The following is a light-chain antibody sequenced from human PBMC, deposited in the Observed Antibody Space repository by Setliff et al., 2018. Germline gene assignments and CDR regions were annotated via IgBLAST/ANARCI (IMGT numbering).Light chain of an antibody. CDR2: STN. CDR3: VLNMGSGIYV. Sequence: QTVVTQEPSFSVSPGGTVTLTCGLNSGSVSSNYNPSWYQQTPGQAPRTLIYSTNTRSSGVPDRFSGSILGNKAALTITGAQADDESDYYCVLNMGSGIYVFGSGTRSPS. CDR1: SGSVSSNYN. J-gene: IGLJ1*01. V-gene: IGLV8-61*01.